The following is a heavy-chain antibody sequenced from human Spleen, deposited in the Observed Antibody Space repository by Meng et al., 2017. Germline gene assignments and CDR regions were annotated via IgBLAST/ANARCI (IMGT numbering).Heavy chain of an antibody. V-gene: IGHV3-23*01. Sequence: GESLKISCATSGFTFSYYAMTWVRQAPGKGLEWVSSISGSGENTYYADSVKGRFTISRDNSKNTLHLQVNSLRAEDTAVYYCARDPHDLWFGEPEGAFDIWGQGTMVTVSS. CDR1: GFTFSYYA. CDR3: ARDPHDLWFGEPEGAFDI. J-gene: IGHJ3*02. D-gene: IGHD3-10*01. CDR2: ISGSGENT.